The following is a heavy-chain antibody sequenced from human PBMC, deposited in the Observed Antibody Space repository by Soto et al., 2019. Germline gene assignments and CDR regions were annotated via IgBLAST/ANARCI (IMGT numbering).Heavy chain of an antibody. CDR1: GGSFSGYY. V-gene: IGHV4-34*01. CDR3: ARGAVAGDYYYYYGMDV. Sequence: PSETLSLTCAVYGGSFSGYYWSWIRQPPGKGLEWIGEINHSGSTNYILSLKSRVTISVDTSKNQFSLKLSSVTAADTAVYYCARGAVAGDYYYYYGMDVWGQGTTVTVSS. D-gene: IGHD6-19*01. CDR2: INHSGST. J-gene: IGHJ6*02.